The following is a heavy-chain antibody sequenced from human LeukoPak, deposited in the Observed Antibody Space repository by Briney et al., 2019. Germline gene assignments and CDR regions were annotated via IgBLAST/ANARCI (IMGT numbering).Heavy chain of an antibody. D-gene: IGHD3-22*01. Sequence: GGSLRLSCAASGFTFSSYWMSWVRQAPGKGLEWVANIKQDGSEKYYVDSVKGRFTISRDNAKNSLYLQMNSLRAEDTAVYYCAIPGSAHYPAPFDFWGQGTLVTVSS. V-gene: IGHV3-7*01. CDR1: GFTFSSYW. CDR2: IKQDGSEK. J-gene: IGHJ4*02. CDR3: AIPGSAHYPAPFDF.